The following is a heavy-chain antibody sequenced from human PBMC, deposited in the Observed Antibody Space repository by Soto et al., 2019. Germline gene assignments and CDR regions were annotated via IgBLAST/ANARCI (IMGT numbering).Heavy chain of an antibody. CDR3: AREMNPGGWFDP. CDR2: IWYDGSNK. V-gene: IGHV3-33*01. Sequence: PXGSLRLSCAASGVTFSSYSMHGVRQAPGKGLEWVAVIWYDGSNKYYADSVKGRFTISRDNSKNTLYLQMNSLSAEDTAVYYCAREMNPGGWFDPWGQGTLVTVSS. J-gene: IGHJ5*02. CDR1: GVTFSSYS.